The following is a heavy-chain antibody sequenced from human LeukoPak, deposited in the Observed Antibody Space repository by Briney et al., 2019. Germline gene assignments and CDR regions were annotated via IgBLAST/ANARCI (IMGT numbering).Heavy chain of an antibody. CDR1: GGSISSSSYY. CDR2: IYYSGST. D-gene: IGHD3-22*01. CDR3: ARVMWYDSTNWFDP. V-gene: IGHV4-39*07. Sequence: SETLSLTCTVSGGSISSSSYYWGWIRQPPGKGLEWIGSIYYSGSTYYNPSLNSRVTISVHTSKNQSSLKLSSVTGADTAVYYCARVMWYDSTNWFDPWGQGTLVTVSS. J-gene: IGHJ5*02.